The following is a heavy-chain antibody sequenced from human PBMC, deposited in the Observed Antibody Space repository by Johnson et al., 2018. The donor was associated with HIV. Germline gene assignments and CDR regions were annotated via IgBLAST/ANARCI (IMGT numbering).Heavy chain of an antibody. D-gene: IGHD6-13*01. CDR2: ISWNSGSI. J-gene: IGHJ3*02. CDR3: AKDMFYIAAARSGAFDI. CDR1: GFTFDDYA. Sequence: VQLVESGGGLVQPGGSLRVSCAASGFTFDDYAMHWVRQAPGQGLEWVSGISWNSGSIGYAASVKGRFTISRDNAKNSLYLQMNSLRAEDTALYYCAKDMFYIAAARSGAFDIWGQGTMVTVSS. V-gene: IGHV3-9*01.